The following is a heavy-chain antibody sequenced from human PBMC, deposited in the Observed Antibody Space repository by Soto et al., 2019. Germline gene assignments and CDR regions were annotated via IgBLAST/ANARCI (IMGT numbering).Heavy chain of an antibody. CDR2: ISGSGGST. Sequence: GGSLRLSCAASGFTFSSYAMSWVRQAPGKGLEWVSAISGSGGSTYYADSVKGRFTISRDNSKNTLYLQMNSLRAEDTAVYYCAKGGGYYDILTGYYAGDAFDIWGQGTMVTVS. CDR1: GFTFSSYA. J-gene: IGHJ3*02. D-gene: IGHD3-9*01. CDR3: AKGGGYYDILTGYYAGDAFDI. V-gene: IGHV3-23*01.